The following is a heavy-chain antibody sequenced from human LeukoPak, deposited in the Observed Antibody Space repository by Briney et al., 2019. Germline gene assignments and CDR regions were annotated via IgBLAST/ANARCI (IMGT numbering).Heavy chain of an antibody. CDR2: INPSNSET. Sequence: GESLKISCESSGYSFIHYWIGWVRQTSGKGLEWVGIINPSNSETRYTPSFQGQVTISADKSISTAYLQWSGLRASDTAIYYCARLDSGGYYFVPYWGQGTLVTVSS. CDR3: ARLDSGGYYFVPY. V-gene: IGHV5-51*01. D-gene: IGHD3-22*01. J-gene: IGHJ4*02. CDR1: GYSFIHYW.